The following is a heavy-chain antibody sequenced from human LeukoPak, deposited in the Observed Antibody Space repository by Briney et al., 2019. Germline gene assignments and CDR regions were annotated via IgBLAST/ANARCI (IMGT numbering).Heavy chain of an antibody. D-gene: IGHD3-22*01. CDR3: ARVGYYDSSGYYGGRGDYFDY. Sequence: SETLSLTCTVSGGSISSYYWSWIRQPPGKGLEWIGYTYYSGSTNYNPSLKSRVTISVDTPKNQFSLKLSSVTAADTAVYYCARVGYYDSSGYYGGRGDYFDYWGQGTLVTVSS. V-gene: IGHV4-59*01. CDR1: GGSISSYY. CDR2: TYYSGST. J-gene: IGHJ4*02.